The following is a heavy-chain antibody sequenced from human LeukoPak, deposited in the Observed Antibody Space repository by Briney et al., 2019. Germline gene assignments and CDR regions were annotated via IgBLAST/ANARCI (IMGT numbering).Heavy chain of an antibody. V-gene: IGHV1-2*02. Sequence: ASVKVSCKASGYTFTGYYMHWVRQAPGQGLEWMGWINPNSGGTNYAQKFQGRVTMTRDTSISTAYMELSRLRSDDTAVYYCARGSSSYDFWSGYPPNYFDYWGQGTLVTVSS. J-gene: IGHJ4*02. CDR1: GYTFTGYY. CDR2: INPNSGGT. D-gene: IGHD3-3*01. CDR3: ARGSSSYDFWSGYPPNYFDY.